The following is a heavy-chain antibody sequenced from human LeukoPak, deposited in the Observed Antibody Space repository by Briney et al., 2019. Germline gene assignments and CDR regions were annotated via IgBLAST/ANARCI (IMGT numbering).Heavy chain of an antibody. CDR3: AREPFYYYDSSGGSDY. CDR1: GGSISSYC. D-gene: IGHD3-22*01. CDR2: IYYSGST. V-gene: IGHV4-59*01. J-gene: IGHJ4*02. Sequence: PSETLSLTCTVSGGSISSYCWSWIRQPPGKGLEWIGYIYYSGSTNYNPSLKSRVTISVDTSKNQFSLKLSSVTAADTAVYYCAREPFYYYDSSGGSDYWGQGTLVTVSS.